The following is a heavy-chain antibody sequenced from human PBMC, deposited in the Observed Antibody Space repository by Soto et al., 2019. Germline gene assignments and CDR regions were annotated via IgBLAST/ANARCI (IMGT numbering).Heavy chain of an antibody. CDR2: IYYTGST. CDR3: ASLCSSTSCYDGY. J-gene: IGHJ4*02. D-gene: IGHD2-2*01. V-gene: IGHV4-61*08. CDR1: SGSISGGDYS. Sequence: ETLSLTCAVPSGSISGGDYSWNWIRQPPGKGLEWIGYIYYTGSTNYNPSLKSRVTISVDTSKNQLSLKLSSVTAADTAVYYCASLCSSTSCYDGYWGQGTLVTVSS.